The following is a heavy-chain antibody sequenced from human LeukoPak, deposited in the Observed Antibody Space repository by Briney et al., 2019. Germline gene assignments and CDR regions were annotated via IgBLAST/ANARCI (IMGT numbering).Heavy chain of an antibody. V-gene: IGHV4-39*07. CDR3: ARGGYYGSGNDFRFDP. J-gene: IGHJ5*02. D-gene: IGHD3-10*01. CDR2: IYYSGST. Sequence: SETLSLTCTVSGGSISSSSYYWGWIRQPPGKGLEWIGSIYYSGSTYYNPSLKSRVTISVETSKNQFSLKLKSVTAADTAVYYCARGGYYGSGNDFRFDPWGQGTLVTVSS. CDR1: GGSISSSSYY.